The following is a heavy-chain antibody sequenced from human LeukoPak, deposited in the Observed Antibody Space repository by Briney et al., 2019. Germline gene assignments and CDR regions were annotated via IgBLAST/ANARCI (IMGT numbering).Heavy chain of an antibody. CDR2: ISGSGGST. CDR1: GFTFSSYA. V-gene: IGHV3-23*01. D-gene: IGHD3-10*01. J-gene: IGHJ5*02. CDR3: AKDALLWFREENWFDP. Sequence: PGGSLRLSCAASGFTFSSYAMRWVRQAPGKGLEGVSAISGSGGSTYYADSVKGRFTISRDNSKNTLYLQMNSLRAEDTAVYYCAKDALLWFREENWFDPWGQGTLVTVSS.